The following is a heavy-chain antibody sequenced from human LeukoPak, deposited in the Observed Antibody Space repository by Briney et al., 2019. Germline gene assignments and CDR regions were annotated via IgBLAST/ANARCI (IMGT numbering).Heavy chain of an antibody. CDR3: ARVSGYSGTWYVDH. Sequence: PGGSLRLSCVASGFTFKSYGMHWVRQAPGKGLEWVAIIWYDGSNKYYADFVKGRFTTSRDNSKNTLYLQMNSLRADDTAVYYCARVSGYSGTWYVDHWGQGTLVTVSS. CDR2: IWYDGSNK. J-gene: IGHJ4*02. D-gene: IGHD6-13*01. V-gene: IGHV3-33*01. CDR1: GFTFKSYG.